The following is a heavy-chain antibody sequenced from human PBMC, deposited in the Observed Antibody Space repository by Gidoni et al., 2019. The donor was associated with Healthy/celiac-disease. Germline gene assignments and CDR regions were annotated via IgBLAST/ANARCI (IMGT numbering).Heavy chain of an antibody. J-gene: IGHJ5*02. D-gene: IGHD6-13*01. Sequence: EVQLVESGGGLVQPGGSLRLSCAASGFTFSSYAMSWVRQAPGKGLEWVSAISGSGGSTYYADSVKGRFTISRDNSKNTLYLQMNSLRAEDTAVYYCAKDPIRQQLVPRWFDPWGQGTLVTVSS. CDR3: AKDPIRQQLVPRWFDP. CDR2: ISGSGGST. CDR1: GFTFSSYA. V-gene: IGHV3-23*04.